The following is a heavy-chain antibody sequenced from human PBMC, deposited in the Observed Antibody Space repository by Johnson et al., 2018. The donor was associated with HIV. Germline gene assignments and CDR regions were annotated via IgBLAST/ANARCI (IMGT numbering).Heavy chain of an antibody. Sequence: MQLVESGGGLVQPGGSLRLSCAVSGFTVKSNYINWVRQAPGKGLECVSGIYSGGRTYYADSVKGRYTISRDNSKNTLYLQMNSLRADDTAVYYCARAYSYGAFDIWGQGTMVTVSS. D-gene: IGHD5-18*01. CDR2: IYSGGRT. CDR1: GFTVKSNY. J-gene: IGHJ3*02. V-gene: IGHV3-66*01. CDR3: ARAYSYGAFDI.